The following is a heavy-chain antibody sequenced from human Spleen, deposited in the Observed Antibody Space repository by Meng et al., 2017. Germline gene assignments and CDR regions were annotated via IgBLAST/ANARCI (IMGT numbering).Heavy chain of an antibody. Sequence: EESLKISCKGSGYSFTNYWIGWVRQMPGKGLEWMGIIYPGDSDTRYSPSFQGQVTISADKSISTAYLQWSSLKASDTAIYYCARGPLAAAESGAFDIWGQGTMVTVSS. J-gene: IGHJ3*02. D-gene: IGHD6-13*01. CDR2: IYPGDSDT. CDR1: GYSFTNYW. CDR3: ARGPLAAAESGAFDI. V-gene: IGHV5-51*01.